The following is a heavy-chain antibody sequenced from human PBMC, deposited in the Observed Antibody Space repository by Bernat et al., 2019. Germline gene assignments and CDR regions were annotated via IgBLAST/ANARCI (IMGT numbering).Heavy chain of an antibody. J-gene: IGHJ4*02. D-gene: IGHD6-13*01. CDR3: ARNLAAAGPAGFDY. CDR1: GFTFSSYS. Sequence: EVQLVESGGGLVQPGGSLRLSCAASGFTFSSYSMNWVRQAPGKGLEWVSYISSSSSTIYYADSVKGRFTISRDNAKNSLYLQMNSLRAEDTAVYYCARNLAAAGPAGFDYWGQGTLVTVSS. V-gene: IGHV3-48*04. CDR2: ISSSSSTI.